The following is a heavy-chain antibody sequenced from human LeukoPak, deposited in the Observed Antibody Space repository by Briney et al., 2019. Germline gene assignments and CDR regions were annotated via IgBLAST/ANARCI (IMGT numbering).Heavy chain of an antibody. Sequence: GGSLRLSCAASGFTFNTHAMSWVRQAPGKGLEWVSAISDTAILTYYADSVKGRSAISRDNSRNTVFLQMYSLRAEDTAVYYCAKGGLRSGYSFDDWGQGTLVTVSS. CDR3: AKGGLRSGYSFDD. D-gene: IGHD3-9*01. J-gene: IGHJ4*02. CDR1: GFTFNTHA. CDR2: ISDTAILT. V-gene: IGHV3-23*01.